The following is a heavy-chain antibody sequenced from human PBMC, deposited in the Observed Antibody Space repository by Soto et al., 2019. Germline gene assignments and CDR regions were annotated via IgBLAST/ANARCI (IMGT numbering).Heavy chain of an antibody. D-gene: IGHD3-3*01. J-gene: IGHJ5*02. Sequence: EVQLLESGGGLVQPGGSLRLSCAASGITFSSYAMSWVRQAPGKGLEWVSSISGSGGSTYYADSVKGRFTISRDTSKRTLYLQMHILRAEDTAEYYWAKWGYNVWSGYSDNWFDPWGQGTLVIVS. CDR3: AKWGYNVWSGYSDNWFDP. V-gene: IGHV3-23*01. CDR2: ISGSGGST. CDR1: GITFSSYA.